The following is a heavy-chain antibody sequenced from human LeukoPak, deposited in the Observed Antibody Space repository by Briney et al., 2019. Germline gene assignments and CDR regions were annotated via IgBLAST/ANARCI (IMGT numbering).Heavy chain of an antibody. Sequence: PGGSLRLSCAASGFTFSSYAMSWVRQAPGKGLEWVSAISGSGGSTYYADSVKGRFTISRDNAKNSLYLQMNSLRAEDTAVYYCARDLVVPAAKSYYGMDVWGQGTTVTVSS. V-gene: IGHV3-23*01. CDR2: ISGSGGST. J-gene: IGHJ6*02. D-gene: IGHD2-2*01. CDR3: ARDLVVPAAKSYYGMDV. CDR1: GFTFSSYA.